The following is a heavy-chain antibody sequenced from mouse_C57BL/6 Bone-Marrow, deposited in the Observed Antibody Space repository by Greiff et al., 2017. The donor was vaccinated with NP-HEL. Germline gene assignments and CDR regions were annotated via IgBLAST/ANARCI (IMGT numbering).Heavy chain of an antibody. J-gene: IGHJ4*01. D-gene: IGHD4-1*01. CDR3: ARAKLGQGYAMDY. CDR2: INPSSGYT. CDR1: GYTFTSYT. Sequence: QVQLKESGAELARPGASVKMSCKASGYTFTSYTMHWVKQRPGQGLEWIGYINPSSGYTKYTQNFKDKATLTADKSSSTAYMQLSSLTSEDSAVYYCARAKLGQGYAMDYWGQGTSVTVSS. V-gene: IGHV1-4*01.